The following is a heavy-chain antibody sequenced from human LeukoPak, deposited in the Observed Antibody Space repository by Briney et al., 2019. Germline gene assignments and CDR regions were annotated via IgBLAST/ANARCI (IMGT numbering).Heavy chain of an antibody. D-gene: IGHD3-3*01. CDR1: GYTLTELS. Sequence: ASVKVSCKVSGYTLTELSMHWVRQAPGKGLEWMGGFDPEDGETIYAQKFQGRVTMTEDTSTDTAYMELSSLTSEDTAVYDCAYTPRRPTWSGYLDYWGQGTLVTVSS. CDR3: AYTPRRPTWSGYLDY. J-gene: IGHJ4*02. CDR2: FDPEDGET. V-gene: IGHV1-24*01.